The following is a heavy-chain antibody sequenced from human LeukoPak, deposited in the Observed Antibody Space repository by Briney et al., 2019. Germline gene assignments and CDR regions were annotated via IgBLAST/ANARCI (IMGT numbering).Heavy chain of an antibody. CDR2: MNPNSGNT. J-gene: IGHJ4*02. Sequence: GGSVKVSCKASGYTFTGYYMHWVRQAPGQGLEWMGWMNPNSGNTGYAQKFQGRVTMTRNTSISTAYMELSSLRSEDTAVYYCARGDSSSWPQPLDYWGQGTLVTVSS. CDR3: ARGDSSSWPQPLDY. CDR1: GYTFTGYY. D-gene: IGHD6-13*01. V-gene: IGHV1-8*02.